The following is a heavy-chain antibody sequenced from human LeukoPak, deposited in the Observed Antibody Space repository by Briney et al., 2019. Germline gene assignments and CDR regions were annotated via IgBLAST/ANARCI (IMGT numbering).Heavy chain of an antibody. CDR3: ARDVATKDYDILAGLDY. J-gene: IGHJ4*02. D-gene: IGHD3-9*01. V-gene: IGHV3-66*01. Sequence: GGSLRLSCAGSGFTVSSHYMTWVRQAPGKGLEWVSIIYSGGTTYHADSVKGRFSISRDNSKNTLYLQMNSLRAEDTAVYYCARDVATKDYDILAGLDYWGQGTWSPSPQ. CDR2: IYSGGTT. CDR1: GFTVSSHY.